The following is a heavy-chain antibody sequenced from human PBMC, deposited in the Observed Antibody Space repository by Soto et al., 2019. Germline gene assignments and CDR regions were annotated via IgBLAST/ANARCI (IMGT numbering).Heavy chain of an antibody. Sequence: EVQLVESGGGLIQPGGSLRLSCAASGFTFSSYDMNWVRQAPGKGLEWVSLIYSGGSTYYAATVKRRFTISRENAKNTLYLHRSSVRAEDTGVYFCDSSPLVPGAPGGEGTMVTVSS. V-gene: IGHV3-53*01. CDR3: DSSPLVPGAP. CDR1: GFTFSSYD. CDR2: IYSGGST. J-gene: IGHJ3*01. D-gene: IGHD3-10*01.